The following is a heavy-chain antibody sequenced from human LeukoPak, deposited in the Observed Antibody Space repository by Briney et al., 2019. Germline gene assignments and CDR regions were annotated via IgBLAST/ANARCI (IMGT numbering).Heavy chain of an antibody. J-gene: IGHJ4*02. Sequence: GGSLRLSCSASGFSFSAYAMYWVRQAPGKGLEYVSGISSNGGSSFYADSVKGRFTISRDNSKNTLYLQMSSLRAEDTAVYYCVKITSVTGGDCWGQGTRLTVSS. V-gene: IGHV3-64D*09. CDR1: GFSFSAYA. CDR2: ISSNGGSS. D-gene: IGHD1-1*01. CDR3: VKITSVTGGDC.